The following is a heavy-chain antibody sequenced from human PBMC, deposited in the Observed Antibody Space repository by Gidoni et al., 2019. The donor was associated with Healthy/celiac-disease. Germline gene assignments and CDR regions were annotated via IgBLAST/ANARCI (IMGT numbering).Heavy chain of an antibody. CDR1: GGIFSSYA. Sequence: QVQLVQSGAEVKKPGSSVKVSCKASGGIFSSYAISWVRQAPGPGLEWMGGIIPIIGTANYAQKFQGRVTITADESTSTAYMELSSLRSEDTAVYYGARLTRDGVGATHDAFDIWGQGTMVTVSS. CDR2: IIPIIGTA. J-gene: IGHJ3*02. D-gene: IGHD1-26*01. V-gene: IGHV1-69*01. CDR3: ARLTRDGVGATHDAFDI.